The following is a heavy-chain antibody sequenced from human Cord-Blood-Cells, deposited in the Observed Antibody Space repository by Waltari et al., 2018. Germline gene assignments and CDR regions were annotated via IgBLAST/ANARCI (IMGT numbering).Heavy chain of an antibody. J-gene: IGHJ6*02. Sequence: QVQLQQWGAGLLKPSETLSLTCAAYGGSFSGYYWSWIRQPPGKGWECIGEINHSGSTNYNPSLKSRVTISVDTSKNQFSLKLSSVTAADTAVYYCARGYCSSTSCYYYYYYGMDVWGQGTTVTVSS. D-gene: IGHD2-2*01. V-gene: IGHV4-34*01. CDR2: INHSGST. CDR3: ARGYCSSTSCYYYYYYGMDV. CDR1: GGSFSGYY.